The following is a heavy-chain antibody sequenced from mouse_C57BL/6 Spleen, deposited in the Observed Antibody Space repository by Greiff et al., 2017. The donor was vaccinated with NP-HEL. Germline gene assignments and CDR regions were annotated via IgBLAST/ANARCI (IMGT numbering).Heavy chain of an antibody. Sequence: EVHLVESGGGLVKPGGSLKLSCAASGFTFSSYTMSWVRQTPEKRLEWVATISGGGGNTYYPDSVKGRFTISRDNAKNTLYLQMSSLRSEDTALYYCARKGLRREGDYFDYWGQGTTLTVSS. V-gene: IGHV5-9*01. J-gene: IGHJ2*01. D-gene: IGHD2-4*01. CDR2: ISGGGGNT. CDR1: GFTFSSYT. CDR3: ARKGLRREGDYFDY.